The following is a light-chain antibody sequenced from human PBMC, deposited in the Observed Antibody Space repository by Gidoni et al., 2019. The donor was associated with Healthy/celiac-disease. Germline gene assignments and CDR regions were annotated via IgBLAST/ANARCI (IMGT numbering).Light chain of an antibody. Sequence: IVLTQSPGTLSLSPGERATLSCRASQSVSSSYLAWYQQKPGQAPRLLIDGASSRATGIPDRFSGSGSGTDFTLTISRLEPEDFAVYYCQQYGSTPGTFGQXTKVEIK. V-gene: IGKV3-20*01. CDR3: QQYGSTPGT. CDR2: GAS. CDR1: QSVSSSY. J-gene: IGKJ1*01.